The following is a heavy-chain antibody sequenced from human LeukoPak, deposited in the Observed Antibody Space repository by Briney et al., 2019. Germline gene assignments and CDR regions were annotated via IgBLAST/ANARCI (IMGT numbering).Heavy chain of an antibody. J-gene: IGHJ6*02. CDR1: GGSISSGDYY. CDR2: IYYSGST. V-gene: IGHV4-61*08. CDR3: ARVPYDYGDNTHGMDV. Sequence: PSETLSLTCAVSGGSISSGDYYWSWIRQPPGKGLEWIGYIYYSGSTNYNPSLKSRVTISVDTSKNQFSLKLSSVTAADTAVYYCARVPYDYGDNTHGMDVWGQGTTVTVSS. D-gene: IGHD4-17*01.